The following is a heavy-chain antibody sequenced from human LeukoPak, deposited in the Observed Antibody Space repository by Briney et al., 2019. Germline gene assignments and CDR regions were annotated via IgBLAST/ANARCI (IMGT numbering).Heavy chain of an antibody. V-gene: IGHV1-18*01. CDR2: VCPHSGDT. CDR3: AREIVAGRGYYSYYMDV. J-gene: IGHJ6*03. D-gene: IGHD3-22*01. Sequence: GASVKVSRKASGYTFTSNSIYWGRHAPRQGLGWVGWVCPHSGDTSYAQKFQDRATMTADTSTSTAYMELRSLRSDDTAVYYCAREIVAGRGYYSYYMDVWGSGTTVTVSS. CDR1: GYTFTSNS.